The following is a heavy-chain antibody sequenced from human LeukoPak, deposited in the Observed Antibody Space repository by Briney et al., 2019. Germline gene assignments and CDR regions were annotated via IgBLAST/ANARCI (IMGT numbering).Heavy chain of an antibody. CDR3: ARDITMVRGVIIISFDP. V-gene: IGHV1-18*01. CDR1: GYTFTSYG. CDR2: ISAYNGNT. J-gene: IGHJ5*02. D-gene: IGHD3-10*01. Sequence: GASVKVSCKASGYTFTSYGISWVRQAPGQGLEWMGWISAYNGNTNYAQKLQGRVTMTTDTSTSTAYMELRSLRSDDTAVYYCARDITMVRGVIIISFDPWGQGTLVTVSS.